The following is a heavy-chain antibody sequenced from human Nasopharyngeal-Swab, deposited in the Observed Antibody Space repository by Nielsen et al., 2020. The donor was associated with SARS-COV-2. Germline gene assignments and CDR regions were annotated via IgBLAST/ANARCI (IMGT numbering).Heavy chain of an antibody. D-gene: IGHD3-10*01. V-gene: IGHV3-33*01. CDR1: GFTFSSYG. CDR3: ARDFPFGEDVVY. J-gene: IGHJ4*02. Sequence: GESLKISCAASGFTFSSYGMHWVRQAPGKGLEWVAVIWYDGSNKYYADSVKGRFTISRDNSKNTLYLQMNSLRAEDTAVYYCARDFPFGEDVVYWGQGTLVTVSS. CDR2: IWYDGSNK.